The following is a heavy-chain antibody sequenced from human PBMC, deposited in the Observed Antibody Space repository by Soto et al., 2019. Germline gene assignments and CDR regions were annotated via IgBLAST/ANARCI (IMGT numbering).Heavy chain of an antibody. CDR1: GFTFSSYA. J-gene: IGHJ4*02. CDR3: EKVDIVVVPAANLAFDY. CDR2: ISGSGGST. V-gene: IGHV3-23*01. Sequence: PGGSLRLSCAASGFTFSSYAMSWVRQAPGKGLEWVSAISGSGGSTYYADSVKGRFTISRDNSKNTLYLQMNSLRAEDTAVYYCEKVDIVVVPAANLAFDYWGQGTLVNVSS. D-gene: IGHD2-2*03.